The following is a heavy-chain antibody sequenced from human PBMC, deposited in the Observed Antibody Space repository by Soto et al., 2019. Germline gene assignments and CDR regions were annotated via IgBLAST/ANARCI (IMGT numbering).Heavy chain of an antibody. V-gene: IGHV1-2*04. D-gene: IGHD4-4*01. CDR1: GYTFTGYY. Sequence: KVSCKASGYTFTGYYMHWVRQAPGQGLEWMGWINPNSGGTNYAQKFQGWVTMTRDTSISTAYMELSRLRSDDTAVYYCARDLTSTPDYYYGMDVWGQGTTVTVSS. CDR2: INPNSGGT. CDR3: ARDLTSTPDYYYGMDV. J-gene: IGHJ6*02.